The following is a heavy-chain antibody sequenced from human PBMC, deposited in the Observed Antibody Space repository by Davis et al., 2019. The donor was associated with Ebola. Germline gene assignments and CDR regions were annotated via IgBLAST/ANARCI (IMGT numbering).Heavy chain of an antibody. CDR1: GYSFSTYW. CDR2: IYPGDSNT. V-gene: IGHV5-51*01. CDR3: ARQPGLVGAADF. Sequence: GESLKISCKGSGYSFSTYWIGWVRQMPGKGLEWMGIIYPGDSNTIYSPSFHGQVTISADKSISTAYLQWSSLKASDTAIYYCARQPGLVGAADFWGQGTLVTVSS. J-gene: IGHJ4*02. D-gene: IGHD1-26*01.